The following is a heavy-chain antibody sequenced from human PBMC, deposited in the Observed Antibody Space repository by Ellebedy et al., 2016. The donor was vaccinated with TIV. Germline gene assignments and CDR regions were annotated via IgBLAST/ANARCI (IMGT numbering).Heavy chain of an antibody. D-gene: IGHD6-13*01. CDR1: GYTFTSYY. CDR2: IASSGGAT. J-gene: IGHJ6*02. CDR3: ARGVIATSHYDMDV. V-gene: IGHV1-46*01. Sequence: AASVKVSCKASGYTFTSYYIHWVRQAPGQGLEWMGMIASSGGATTYAQKFQGRVTMTRDTSTSTVYMELSSLRSQDTAVYYCARGVIATSHYDMDVWGQGTTVTVSS.